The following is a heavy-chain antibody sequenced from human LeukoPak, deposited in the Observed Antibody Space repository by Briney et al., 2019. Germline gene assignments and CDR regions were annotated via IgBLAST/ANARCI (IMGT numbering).Heavy chain of an antibody. J-gene: IGHJ4*02. CDR2: IYYSGST. CDR1: GGSISSYY. Sequence: PSETLSLTCTVSGGSISSYYWSWIRQPPGKGLEWIGYIYYSGSTNYNPSLKSRVTISVDTSKNQFSLKLSSVTAADTAVYYCARAFDYGDPSPFDYWGQGTLVTVSS. V-gene: IGHV4-59*12. D-gene: IGHD4-17*01. CDR3: ARAFDYGDPSPFDY.